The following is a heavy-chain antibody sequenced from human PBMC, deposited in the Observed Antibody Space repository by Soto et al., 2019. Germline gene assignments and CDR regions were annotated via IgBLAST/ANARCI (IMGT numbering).Heavy chain of an antibody. D-gene: IGHD2-21*01. Sequence: ASVKVSCKASGYTFTSFDIHWVRQATGQGLEWMGWMNPDSDNTGYVRYAQKFQGRVTMTRNISINTAYMELNSLRSEDTAAYYCERGAYYPHAFDIWGQGTMVTVSS. CDR1: GYTFTSFD. J-gene: IGHJ3*02. CDR3: ERGAYYPHAFDI. V-gene: IGHV1-8*01. CDR2: MNPDSDNT.